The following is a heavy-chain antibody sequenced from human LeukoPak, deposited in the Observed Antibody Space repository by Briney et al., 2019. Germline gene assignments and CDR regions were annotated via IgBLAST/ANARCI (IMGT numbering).Heavy chain of an antibody. CDR2: IRQDESER. CDR3: ARVRKWLANDAFDI. D-gene: IGHD6-19*01. Sequence: GGSLRLSCEGSGFSFSSYWMTWVRQLPGKGPEWVANIRQDESERYFADSVKGRFTISRDNAKNSLYLQMNSLRAEDTAVYYCARVRKWLANDAFDIWGQGTMVTVSS. J-gene: IGHJ3*02. CDR1: GFSFSSYW. V-gene: IGHV3-7*01.